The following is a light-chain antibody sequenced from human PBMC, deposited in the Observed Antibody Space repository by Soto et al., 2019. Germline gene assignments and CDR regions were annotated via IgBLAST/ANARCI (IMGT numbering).Light chain of an antibody. CDR1: SDNY. CDR3: SSYTSSKTLL. CDR2: GVT. J-gene: IGLJ1*01. Sequence: QSALTQPASVSGXXXXSITXSCTGTSDNYVSWYQQHPGKVPKLMIYGVTNRPSGVSDRFSGSKSGNTASLTISGLQTEDEADYYCSSYTSSKTLLFGTGTKLTVL. V-gene: IGLV2-14*01.